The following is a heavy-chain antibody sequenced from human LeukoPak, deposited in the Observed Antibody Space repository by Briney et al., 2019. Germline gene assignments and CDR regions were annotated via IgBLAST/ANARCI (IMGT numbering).Heavy chain of an antibody. CDR3: AKEGHSSGYYYSYYFDY. V-gene: IGHV3-30*02. CDR1: GFAFSRYG. Sequence: PGGSLRLSCAVSGFAFSRYGMHWVRQAPGKGREGWAFIRYDGSNKHYADSVKGRFTISRDNSKNTLYLQMNSLRAADTAVYYCAKEGHSSGYYYSYYFDYWGQGTLVTVS. CDR2: IRYDGSNK. D-gene: IGHD3-22*01. J-gene: IGHJ4*02.